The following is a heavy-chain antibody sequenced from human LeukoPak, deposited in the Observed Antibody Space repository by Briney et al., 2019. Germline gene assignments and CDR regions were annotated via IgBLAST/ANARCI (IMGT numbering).Heavy chain of an antibody. D-gene: IGHD3-22*01. V-gene: IGHV4-34*01. J-gene: IGHJ5*02. Sequence: SWIRQPPGKGLEWIGEINHSGSTNYNPSLKSRVTISVDTSKNQFSLKLSSVTAADTAVYYCARRRGGTTRTTYYYDSSGYGGWFDPWGQGTLVTVSS. CDR3: ARRRGGTTRTTYYYDSSGYGGWFDP. CDR2: INHSGST.